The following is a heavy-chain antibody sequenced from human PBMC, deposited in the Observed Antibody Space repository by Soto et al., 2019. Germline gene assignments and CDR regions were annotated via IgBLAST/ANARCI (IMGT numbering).Heavy chain of an antibody. CDR2: TGASGGGS. Sequence: EVQLLESGGGLVQPGGSLRLSCAASGFTFNNYAMAWVRQAPGKGLEWVSGTGASGGGSHYADSVKGRFAISKDNSKNTQSLQMQSLRAEATAVYYCSQVREYTSGGPFDYWGQGTLVTVSS. V-gene: IGHV3-23*01. CDR3: SQVREYTSGGPFDY. J-gene: IGHJ4*02. CDR1: GFTFNNYA. D-gene: IGHD5-18*01.